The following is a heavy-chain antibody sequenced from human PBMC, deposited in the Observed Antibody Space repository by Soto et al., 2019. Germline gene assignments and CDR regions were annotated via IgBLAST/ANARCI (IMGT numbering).Heavy chain of an antibody. CDR3: APHVACSGGSCQYDAFAI. CDR1: GFTVSSHA. V-gene: IGHV3-23*01. J-gene: IGHJ3*02. CDR2: VTADGGT. Sequence: EVQVLESGGGLVQPGGSLRLSCEGSGFTVSSHAMTWIRQAPGKGQEWVSTVTADGGTYYADSVKGRCAMSKDASENTLYLQMNSRGAEDTAAYYCAPHVACSGGSCQYDAFAIRGQGTMVTVSS. D-gene: IGHD2-15*01.